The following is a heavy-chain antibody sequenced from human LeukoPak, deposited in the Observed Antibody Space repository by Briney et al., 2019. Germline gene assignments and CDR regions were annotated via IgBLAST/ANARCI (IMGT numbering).Heavy chain of an antibody. CDR2: ISYDGSNK. CDR3: ARDFSSGWQRLYYFDY. CDR1: GFTFSSYA. D-gene: IGHD6-19*01. J-gene: IGHJ4*02. Sequence: GGSLRLSCAASGFTFSSYAMHWVRQAPGKGLEWVAVISYDGSNKYYADSVKGRFTISRDNSKNTLNLQMNSLRAEDTAVYYCARDFSSGWQRLYYFDYWGQGTLVTVSS. V-gene: IGHV3-30-3*01.